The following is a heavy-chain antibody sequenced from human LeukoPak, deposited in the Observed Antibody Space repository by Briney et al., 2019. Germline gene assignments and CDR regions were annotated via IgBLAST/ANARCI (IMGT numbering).Heavy chain of an antibody. V-gene: IGHV3-33*01. D-gene: IGHD6-13*01. Sequence: PGGSLRLSCAASGFTFSSYGMRWVRQAPGKGLEWVAVIWYDGSNKYYADSVKDRFTISRDNSKNTLYLQMNSLRAEDTAVYYCARDARGGSSWYFYYYYMDVWGKGTTVTVSS. CDR3: ARDARGGSSWYFYYYYMDV. CDR2: IWYDGSNK. J-gene: IGHJ6*03. CDR1: GFTFSSYG.